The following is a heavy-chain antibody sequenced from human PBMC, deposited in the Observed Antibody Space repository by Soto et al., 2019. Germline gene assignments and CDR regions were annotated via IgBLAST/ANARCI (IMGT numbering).Heavy chain of an antibody. D-gene: IGHD2-15*01. Sequence: QITLKESGPALVKPTQTLTLTCSCSGFSISADGVGVGWIRQPPGTALEWLAILYWDDDKRYSPSLNSRLTITKDTSTNQVVLTMTNVDPVDTATYFCAHIRRRASCSGGNCYPFDSWGQGTLVTVSS. J-gene: IGHJ4*02. CDR3: AHIRRRASCSGGNCYPFDS. V-gene: IGHV2-5*02. CDR1: GFSISADGVG. CDR2: LYWDDDK.